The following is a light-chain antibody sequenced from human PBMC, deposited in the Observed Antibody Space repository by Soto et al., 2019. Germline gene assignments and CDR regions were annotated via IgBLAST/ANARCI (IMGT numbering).Light chain of an antibody. J-gene: IGLJ1*01. CDR3: GTWDSSLSAEV. CDR1: SSNIGNNY. V-gene: IGLV1-51*02. CDR2: ENH. Sequence: QSVLTQPPSVSAAPGQKVTISCSGSSSNIGNNYVSWYQQLPGTAPKLLLYENHQRPSGLPDRFSGSKSGTSATLGITGLQTGDEADYYCGTWDSSLSAEVFGTGTKVTVL.